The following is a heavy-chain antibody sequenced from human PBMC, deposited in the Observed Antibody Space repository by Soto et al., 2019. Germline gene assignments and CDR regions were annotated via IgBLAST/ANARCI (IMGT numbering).Heavy chain of an antibody. Sequence: EVQLVESGGGLVKPGGSLRLSCAASGVSFSYVWMNWVRQAPGKGLEWVGRIKSKTDGGTTVYAAPVKGRFTISRGDSTNTLYPQMNSLKTGDPAVYYCWTGRDGLPYWGQGTLVTVSS. CDR1: GVSFSYVW. J-gene: IGHJ4*02. CDR2: IKSKTDGGTT. CDR3: WTGRDGLPY. V-gene: IGHV3-15*07.